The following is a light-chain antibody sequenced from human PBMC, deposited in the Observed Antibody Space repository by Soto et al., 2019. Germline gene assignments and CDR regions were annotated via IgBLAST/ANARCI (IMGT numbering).Light chain of an antibody. Sequence: QSALTQPASVSGSPGQSITISCTGTSSDVGTYTLVSWYQQHPGKAPKLVIYEVNKRPAGVSKRFSASKSRDTASLTISGLQAEDEADYYCSSNAGAITFYVLGTGTKVTVL. J-gene: IGLJ1*01. CDR3: SSNAGAITFYV. CDR2: EVN. CDR1: SSDVGTYTL. V-gene: IGLV2-23*02.